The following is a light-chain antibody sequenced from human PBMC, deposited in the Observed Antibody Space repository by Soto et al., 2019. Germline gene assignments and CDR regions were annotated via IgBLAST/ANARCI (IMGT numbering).Light chain of an antibody. CDR1: QSVSSY. Sequence: EIVLTHSPATLSLSPGERATLSCRASQSVSSYLAWYQQKPGQTPRLLVYDASNRATGIPARFSGSGSGTDLTLTISSLEPEDFAIYYCQQRSNWPPVTFGGGTKVEIK. CDR3: QQRSNWPPVT. J-gene: IGKJ4*01. V-gene: IGKV3-11*01. CDR2: DAS.